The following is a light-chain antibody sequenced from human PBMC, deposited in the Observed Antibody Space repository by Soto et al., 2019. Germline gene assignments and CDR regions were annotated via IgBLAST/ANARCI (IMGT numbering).Light chain of an antibody. CDR2: SNN. V-gene: IGLV1-44*01. CDR1: SSNIGSNT. CDR3: AAWDDSLNGRGV. Sequence: QSVLTQPPSASGTPGQRVTISCSGSSSNIGSNTVTWYQQLPGTAPKLLIYSNNQRPSGVPDRFSCSKSGTSASLAISGLQSEDEADYYCAAWDDSLNGRGVFGTGTKLTVL. J-gene: IGLJ1*01.